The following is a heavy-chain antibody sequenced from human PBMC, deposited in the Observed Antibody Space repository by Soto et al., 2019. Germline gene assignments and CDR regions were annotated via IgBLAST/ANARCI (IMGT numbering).Heavy chain of an antibody. CDR3: ATNGDYYDTSGPKYFPH. CDR2: IYYSGST. Sequence: QVQLQESGPGLVKPSQTLSLTCTVSGGSISSGGYYWSWIRQHPGKGLECIGYIYYSGSTYYNPSLKSRVTISVDTSKNQFSLKLSSETAADTAVYYCATNGDYYDTSGPKYFPHWGQGTLVTVSS. D-gene: IGHD3-22*01. J-gene: IGHJ1*01. V-gene: IGHV4-31*03. CDR1: GGSISSGGYY.